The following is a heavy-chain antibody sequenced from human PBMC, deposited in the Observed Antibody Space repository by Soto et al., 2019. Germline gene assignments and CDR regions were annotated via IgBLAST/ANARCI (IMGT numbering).Heavy chain of an antibody. V-gene: IGHV3-11*01. CDR3: GTGTQWYFDD. D-gene: IGHD4-4*01. Sequence: QVQLVESGGGLVNPGGSLRLSCAASGFSFSLRYMSWIRQAPGRGLEWVSYISPGGDNIHYADFVKGRFTISRDNPKDSLYLQMNSLRVEDTAVYYCGTGTQWYFDDWGQGTLVTVSS. CDR2: ISPGGDNI. J-gene: IGHJ4*02. CDR1: GFSFSLRY.